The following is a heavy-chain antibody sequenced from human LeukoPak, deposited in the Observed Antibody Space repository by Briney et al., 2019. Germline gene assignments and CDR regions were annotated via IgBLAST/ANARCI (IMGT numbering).Heavy chain of an antibody. J-gene: IGHJ4*02. Sequence: GGSLRLSCAASGFTFSSYAMSWVRQAPGKGLEWVSGIGGSAGSTYYADSVKGRFTISRGNSKNTLYLQMNSLRAEDTAVYYCAKGTRDLVEDYWGQGTLVTVSS. CDR3: AKGTRDLVEDY. V-gene: IGHV3-23*01. D-gene: IGHD2-15*01. CDR1: GFTFSSYA. CDR2: IGGSAGST.